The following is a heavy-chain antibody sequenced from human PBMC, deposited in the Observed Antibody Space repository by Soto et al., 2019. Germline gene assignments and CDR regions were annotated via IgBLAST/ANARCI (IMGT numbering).Heavy chain of an antibody. CDR1: GGTFSSYA. CDR2: IIPIFGTA. D-gene: IGHD6-19*01. V-gene: IGHV1-69*13. J-gene: IGHJ6*02. Sequence: SSVKVSCKASGGTFSSYAISWVRQAPGQGLEWMGGIIPIFGTANYAQKFQGRVTITADESTSTAYMELSSLRSEDTAVYYCAVGIAVAGPYYYYGMDVWGQGTTVTVS. CDR3: AVGIAVAGPYYYYGMDV.